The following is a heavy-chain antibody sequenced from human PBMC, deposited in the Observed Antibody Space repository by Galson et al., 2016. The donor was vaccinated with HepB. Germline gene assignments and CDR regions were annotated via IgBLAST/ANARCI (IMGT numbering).Heavy chain of an antibody. CDR1: GFTASNTW. CDR2: IKSKPEGGTT. CDR3: TRLTMTANY. D-gene: IGHD2-21*02. V-gene: IGHV3-15*01. J-gene: IGHJ4*02. Sequence: SLRLSCAVSGFTASNTWINWVRQAPGKGLEWVGRIKSKPEGGTTDYAAPVEGRFTISRYDLENTLYLQMNSLKTEDTAVYYCTRLTMTANYWGQGSLVTVSS.